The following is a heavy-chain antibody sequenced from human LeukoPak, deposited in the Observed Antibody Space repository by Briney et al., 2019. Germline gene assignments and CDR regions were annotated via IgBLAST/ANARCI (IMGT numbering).Heavy chain of an antibody. V-gene: IGHV4-39*07. CDR3: ARNELISSNYYYYGVDV. Sequence: SETLSLTCTVSGGSIRSSYYYWGWIRQPPGKGLEWIGSIYDSGSTYYNPSLKSRVTISVDTSKNQFSLKLSSVTAADTAVYYCARNELISSNYYYYGVDVWGQGTTVTVSS. J-gene: IGHJ6*02. CDR2: IYDSGST. CDR1: GGSIRSSYYY.